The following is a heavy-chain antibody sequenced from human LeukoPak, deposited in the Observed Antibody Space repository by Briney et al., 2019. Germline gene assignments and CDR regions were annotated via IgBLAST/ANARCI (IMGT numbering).Heavy chain of an antibody. J-gene: IGHJ4*02. CDR3: ARVGGSWKRVNYYFAN. CDR1: GGTFSSYA. CDR2: IIPIFGTA. Sequence: SVKVSCKASGGTFSSYAISWVRQAPGQGLEWMGGIIPIFGTANYAQKFQGRVTITADKSTSTAYMELSSLRSEDTAVYYSARVGGSWKRVNYYFANWGQGTLVTASS. V-gene: IGHV1-69*06. D-gene: IGHD1-26*01.